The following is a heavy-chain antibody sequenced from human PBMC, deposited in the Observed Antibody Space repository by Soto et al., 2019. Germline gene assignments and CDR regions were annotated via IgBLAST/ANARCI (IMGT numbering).Heavy chain of an antibody. V-gene: IGHV4-59*08. CDR3: ARHETLNGDYDY. Sequence: SETLSLTCTVSGDSISSYYWSWIRQPPGKGLEWIGYIHYSGSSNYNPSLKSRVTISVDTSKNQFSLRLSSVTAADTAVYYCARHETLNGDYDYWGQGTPVTVSS. CDR1: GDSISSYY. CDR2: IHYSGSS. D-gene: IGHD4-17*01. J-gene: IGHJ4*02.